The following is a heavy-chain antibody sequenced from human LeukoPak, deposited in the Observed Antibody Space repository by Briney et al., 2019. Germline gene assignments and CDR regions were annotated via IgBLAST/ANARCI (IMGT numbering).Heavy chain of an antibody. V-gene: IGHV3-66*01. D-gene: IGHD3-10*01. J-gene: IGHJ4*02. Sequence: PGGSLRLSCAASGFIVSSNYMSWVRQAPGKGLEWVSVIYSGGSTYYADSVKGRFTISRDNSKNTLYLQMNSLRAEDTAVYYCARAGDGLGDYFDYWGQGTLVTVSS. CDR3: ARAGDGLGDYFDY. CDR2: IYSGGST. CDR1: GFIVSSNY.